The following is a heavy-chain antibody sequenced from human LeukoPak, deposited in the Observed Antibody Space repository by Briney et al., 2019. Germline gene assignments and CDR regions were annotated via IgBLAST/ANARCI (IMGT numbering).Heavy chain of an antibody. CDR3: ARDIYGYYYYYYGMDV. V-gene: IGHV1-2*02. CDR1: GYTFTGYY. CDR2: INPNSGGT. Sequence: ASVKVSCKASGYTFTGYYMHWVRQAPGQGLEWMGWINPNSGGTNYAQKLQGRVTMTTDTSTSTAYMELRSLRSDDTAVYYCARDIYGYYYYYYGMDVWGQGTTVTVSS. J-gene: IGHJ6*02. D-gene: IGHD4-17*01.